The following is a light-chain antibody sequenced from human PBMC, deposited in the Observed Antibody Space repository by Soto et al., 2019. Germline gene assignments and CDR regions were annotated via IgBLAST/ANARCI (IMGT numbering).Light chain of an antibody. CDR3: SSYTSSSTPWV. Sequence: QSALTQPASVSGSPGQSITISCTGTSSDVGGHNYVSWYQQHPGKAPKLMIYEVSNRPSGVSNRFSGSKSGNTASLTISGLQAEDEADYYCSSYTSSSTPWVFGTGTKVTVL. J-gene: IGLJ1*01. CDR1: SSDVGGHNY. CDR2: EVS. V-gene: IGLV2-14*01.